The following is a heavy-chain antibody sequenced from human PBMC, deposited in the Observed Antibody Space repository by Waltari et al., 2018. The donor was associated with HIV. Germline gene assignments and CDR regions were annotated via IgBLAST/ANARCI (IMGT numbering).Heavy chain of an antibody. CDR2: ISGSGSFI. CDR1: GFTFSDYS. Sequence: EVQLVDSGGGLVKPGGSLRLSCAASGFTFSDYSMNWVRQSPGKGLEGVSSISGSGSFIYYADSVKGRFTSSRDNAQNSMYLQMNNLRADDSAMYYCARDSRGTSWSLNWFDPWGQGTLVTVSS. D-gene: IGHD6-13*01. CDR3: ARDSRGTSWSLNWFDP. J-gene: IGHJ5*02. V-gene: IGHV3-21*02.